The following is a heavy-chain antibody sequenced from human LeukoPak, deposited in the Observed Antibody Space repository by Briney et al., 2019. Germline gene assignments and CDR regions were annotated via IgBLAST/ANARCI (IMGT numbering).Heavy chain of an antibody. J-gene: IGHJ5*02. CDR1: GYTFTTYD. CDR2: VSPNRGNT. CDR3: ARGLGEGATNWFDP. Sequence: ASVKVSCKASGYTFTTYDINWVRQAPGQGLEWMGWVSPNRGNTGYAQNFQGRVTMTRNTSITTAYMELSSLTSEDTAVYYCARGLGEGATNWFDPWGQGTLVTVSS. V-gene: IGHV1-8*01. D-gene: IGHD1-26*01.